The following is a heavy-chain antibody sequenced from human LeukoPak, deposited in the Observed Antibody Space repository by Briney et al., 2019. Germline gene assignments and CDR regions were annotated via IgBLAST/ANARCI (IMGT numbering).Heavy chain of an antibody. CDR3: ARRKAYYYGSGNERFDP. D-gene: IGHD3-10*01. CDR1: GGSISSYY. CDR2: IYYSGST. J-gene: IGHJ5*02. Sequence: PSETLSLTCTVSGGSISSYYWSWVRQPPGKGLEWIGYIYYSGSTNYNPSLKSRVTISVDTSKNQFSLKLSSVTAADTAVYYCARRKAYYYGSGNERFDPWGQGTLVTVSS. V-gene: IGHV4-59*08.